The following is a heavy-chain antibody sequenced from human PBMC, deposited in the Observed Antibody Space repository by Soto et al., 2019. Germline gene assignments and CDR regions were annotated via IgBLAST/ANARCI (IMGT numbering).Heavy chain of an antibody. D-gene: IGHD3-3*01. CDR3: AHRVLRTVFGLVTTTAIYFDL. CDR2: IYWDDDK. CDR1: GFSLTTRGVG. Sequence: QITLNESGPTVVRPTETLTLTCRFSGFSLTTRGVGVGWIRQSPGKAPEWLALIYWDDDKRYSASLKSRLTITKDTSKKQVVLTVSDLDPTDTATYYCAHRVLRTVFGLVTTTAIYFDLWGQGSTVAVSS. V-gene: IGHV2-5*02. J-gene: IGHJ4*02.